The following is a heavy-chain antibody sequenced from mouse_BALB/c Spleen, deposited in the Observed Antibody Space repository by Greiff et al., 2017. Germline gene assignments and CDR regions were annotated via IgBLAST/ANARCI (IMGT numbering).Heavy chain of an antibody. V-gene: IGHV1-18*01. J-gene: IGHJ4*01. CDR2: INPNNGGT. D-gene: IGHD1-2*01. CDR3: ARENSLLLLEKAMDY. Sequence: VQLQQSGPELVKPGASVKIPCKASGYTFTDYNMDWVKQSHGKSLEWIGDINPNNGGTIYNQKFKGKATLTVGKSSSTAYMELRSLTSEDTAVYYCARENSLLLLEKAMDYWGQGTSVTVSS. CDR1: GYTFTDYN.